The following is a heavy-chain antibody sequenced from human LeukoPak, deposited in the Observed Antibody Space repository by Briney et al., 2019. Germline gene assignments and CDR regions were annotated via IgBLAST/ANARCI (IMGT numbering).Heavy chain of an antibody. J-gene: IGHJ5*02. CDR3: AKPLWFGELLAPENWFDP. CDR1: GSTFSSYG. CDR2: IRYDGSNK. D-gene: IGHD3-10*01. V-gene: IGHV3-30*02. Sequence: GGSLRLSCAASGSTFSSYGMHWVRQAPGKGLEWVAFIRYDGSNKYYADSVKGRFTISRDNSKNTLYLQMNSLRAEDTAVYYCAKPLWFGELLAPENWFDPWGQGTLVTVSS.